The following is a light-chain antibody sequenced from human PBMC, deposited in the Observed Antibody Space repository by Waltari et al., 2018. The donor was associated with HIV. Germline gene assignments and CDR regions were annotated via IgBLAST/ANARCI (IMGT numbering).Light chain of an antibody. CDR2: GTF. CDR3: QQDYDVPLT. V-gene: IGKV1-NL1*01. CDR1: HDIVNA. Sequence: DIQMTQSPSYLSASIGDMVTITCRASHDIVNAVSWFQQQLGKVPRLLVHGTFTLQRGVPSRFIGSGSWTDYTLTIICLQSDDFATYFFQQDYDVPLTFGGGTRVDI. J-gene: IGKJ4*01.